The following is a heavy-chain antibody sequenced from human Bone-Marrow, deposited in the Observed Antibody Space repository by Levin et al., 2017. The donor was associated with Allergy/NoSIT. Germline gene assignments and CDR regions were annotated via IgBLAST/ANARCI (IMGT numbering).Heavy chain of an antibody. Sequence: GESLKISCKASGYTFTGYYIHWVRQAPGQGLEWMGWINPNSAGTNYAQKFQGRVTMTRDTSITTAYMELSSLRSDDTAVYYCARAYCSSTNCLPGGYWGQGTLVTVSS. CDR2: INPNSAGT. V-gene: IGHV1-2*02. CDR1: GYTFTGYY. D-gene: IGHD2-2*01. CDR3: ARAYCSSTNCLPGGY. J-gene: IGHJ4*02.